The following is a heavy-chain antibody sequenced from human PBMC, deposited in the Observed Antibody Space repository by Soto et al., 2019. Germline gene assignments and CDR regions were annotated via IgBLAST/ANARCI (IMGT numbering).Heavy chain of an antibody. J-gene: IGHJ6*02. CDR1: GGSFSGYY. Sequence: SETLSLTCAVYGGSFSGYYWRWIRQPPGKGLEWIGEINHSGSTNYNPSLKSLVTISVDTSKNQFSLKLSSVTAADTAVYYCARWRGWETVNTYYYYYGMDVWGQGTTVTVSS. CDR3: ARWRGWETVNTYYYYYGMDV. V-gene: IGHV4-34*01. D-gene: IGHD4-4*01. CDR2: INHSGST.